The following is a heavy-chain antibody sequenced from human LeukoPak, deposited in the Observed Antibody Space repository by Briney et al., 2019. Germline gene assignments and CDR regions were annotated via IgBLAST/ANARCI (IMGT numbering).Heavy chain of an antibody. CDR3: ARRYCSGGSCYNYMDV. CDR1: GYSFTSYW. V-gene: IGHV5-51*01. Sequence: PGGSLRLSCKGSGYSFTSYWIGWVRQMPGKGLEWMGIIYPGDSDTRYSPSFQGQVTISADKSISTAYLQWSSLKASDTAMYYCARRYCSGGSCYNYMDVWGKGTTVTVSS. CDR2: IYPGDSDT. D-gene: IGHD2-15*01. J-gene: IGHJ6*03.